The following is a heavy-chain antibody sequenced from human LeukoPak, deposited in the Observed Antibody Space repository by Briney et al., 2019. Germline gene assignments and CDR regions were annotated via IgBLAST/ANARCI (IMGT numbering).Heavy chain of an antibody. CDR2: TYYKSKWFN. CDR1: RDSVPSNSAT. V-gene: IGHV6-1*01. Sequence: SQTLSLTCAISRDSVPSNSATWNWIRQSPSGGLEWLGRTYYKSKWFNDYAVSVKSRLTINPDTPRNQVSLHLNSVTPEDAGLYFCARGDEYSSGWYYFDYWGQGSLVTVSS. J-gene: IGHJ4*02. D-gene: IGHD6-19*01. CDR3: ARGDEYSSGWYYFDY.